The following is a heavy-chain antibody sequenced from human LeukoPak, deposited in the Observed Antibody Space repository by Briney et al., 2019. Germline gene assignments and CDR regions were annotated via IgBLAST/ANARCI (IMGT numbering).Heavy chain of an antibody. CDR2: MSPNSGNT. Sequence: GASVKVSCKASGYTFTSYDINWVRQATGQGLEWMGWMSPNSGNTGYAQKFQGRVTMTRNTSISTAYMELSSLRSEDTAVYYCARVWSGYDSDWFDPWGQGTLVTVSS. D-gene: IGHD5-12*01. J-gene: IGHJ5*02. V-gene: IGHV1-8*01. CDR1: GYTFTSYD. CDR3: ARVWSGYDSDWFDP.